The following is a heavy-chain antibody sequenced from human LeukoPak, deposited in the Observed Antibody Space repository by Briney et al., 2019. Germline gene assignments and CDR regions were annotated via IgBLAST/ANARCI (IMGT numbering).Heavy chain of an antibody. J-gene: IGHJ3*02. CDR1: GFTFSSYS. D-gene: IGHD3-22*01. CDR3: ARDFHRRYYDSSGYNAFDI. CDR2: ISAISSSST. Sequence: GGTLRLSCAASGFTFSSYSMNWVRQAPGKGLEWVSYISAISSSSTYYADSVKGRFTISRDNAKNSLYLQMNSLRAEDTAVYYCARDFHRRYYDSSGYNAFDIWGQGTMVTVSS. V-gene: IGHV3-48*04.